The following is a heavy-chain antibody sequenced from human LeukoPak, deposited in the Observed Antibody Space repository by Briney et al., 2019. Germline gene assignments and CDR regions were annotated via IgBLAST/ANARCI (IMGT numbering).Heavy chain of an antibody. V-gene: IGHV4-34*01. Sequence: SETLSLTCAVYGGSFSGYYWSWIRQPPGKGLEWIGETNHSGSTNYNPSLKSRVTISVDTSKNQFSLKLSSVTAADTAVYYCARVDIVVVVAATNWFDPWGQGTLVTVSS. CDR1: GGSFSGYY. CDR3: ARVDIVVVVAATNWFDP. J-gene: IGHJ5*02. D-gene: IGHD2-15*01. CDR2: TNHSGST.